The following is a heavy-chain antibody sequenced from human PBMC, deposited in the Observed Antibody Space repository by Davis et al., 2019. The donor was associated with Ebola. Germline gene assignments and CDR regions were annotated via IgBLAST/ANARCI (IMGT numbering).Heavy chain of an antibody. J-gene: IGHJ6*02. CDR2: ISSSGSTI. D-gene: IGHD3-3*01. CDR3: ARAASSFDYYYPMDV. CDR1: RFTFSDYY. Sequence: GESLKISCAASRFTFSDYYMSWIRQAPGKGLEWVSYISSSGSTIYYADSVKGRFTISRDNAKNSLYLQMNSLRPEDTALYYCARAASSFDYYYPMDVWGQGTMVT. V-gene: IGHV3-11*01.